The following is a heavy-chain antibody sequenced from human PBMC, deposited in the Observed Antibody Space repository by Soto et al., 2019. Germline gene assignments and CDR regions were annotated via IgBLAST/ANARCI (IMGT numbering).Heavy chain of an antibody. J-gene: IGHJ6*02. Sequence: PGESLKISCKGSGYSFTSYWIGWVRQMPGKGLEWMGIIYPGDSDTRYSPSFQGQVTISADKSISTAYLQWSSLKASDTAMYYCARRYYDILTGYEGHGMDVWGQGTTVTVSS. CDR2: IYPGDSDT. V-gene: IGHV5-51*01. CDR3: ARRYYDILTGYEGHGMDV. D-gene: IGHD3-9*01. CDR1: GYSFTSYW.